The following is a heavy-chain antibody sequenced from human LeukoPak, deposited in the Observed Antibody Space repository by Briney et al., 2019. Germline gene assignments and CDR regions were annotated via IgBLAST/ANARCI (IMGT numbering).Heavy chain of an antibody. Sequence: PGGSLRLSCAASGFTFTSYALDWVRQAPGKGPEWISVISGDGDSTHYADSVKGRFTISRDNSKNTLYLQMNSLRAEDTAVYYCARDEYKADAYWGQGTLVTVSS. CDR3: ARDEYKADAY. V-gene: IGHV3-23*01. J-gene: IGHJ4*02. CDR1: GFTFTSYA. D-gene: IGHD2/OR15-2a*01. CDR2: ISGDGDST.